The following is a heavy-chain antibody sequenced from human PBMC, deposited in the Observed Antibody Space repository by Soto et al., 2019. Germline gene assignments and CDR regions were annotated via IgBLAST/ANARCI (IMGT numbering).Heavy chain of an antibody. Sequence: AGGSLRLSCAASGFTFSSYAMHWVRQAPGKGLEWVAVISYDGSNKYYADSVKGRFTISRDNSKNTLYLQMNSLRAEDTAVYYCARADYYDSSWGYWGQGTLVTVSS. CDR3: ARADYYDSSWGY. CDR2: ISYDGSNK. D-gene: IGHD3-22*01. CDR1: GFTFSSYA. V-gene: IGHV3-30-3*01. J-gene: IGHJ4*02.